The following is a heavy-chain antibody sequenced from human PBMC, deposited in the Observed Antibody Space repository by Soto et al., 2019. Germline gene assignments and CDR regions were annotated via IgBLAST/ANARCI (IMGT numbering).Heavy chain of an antibody. V-gene: IGHV5-51*01. CDR1: GYSFPSYW. CDR3: ARHDILTGYYSGYYYYGMDV. J-gene: IGHJ6*02. CDR2: IYPGDSDT. Sequence: ESLKLSFKGSGYSFPSYWIGWVRQMPGKGLELMGIIYPGDSDTRYSPSFQGQVTISADKSISTAYLQWSSLKASETAMYYCARHDILTGYYSGYYYYGMDVWGQGTTVTVSS. D-gene: IGHD3-9*01.